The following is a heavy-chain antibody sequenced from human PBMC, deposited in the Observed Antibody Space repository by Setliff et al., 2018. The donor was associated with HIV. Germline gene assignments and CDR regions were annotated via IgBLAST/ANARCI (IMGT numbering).Heavy chain of an antibody. J-gene: IGHJ5*02. Sequence: SETLSLTCAVSGASINSPNWWTWVRQSPGKGLEWIGEIDASGNTSYNPSLQSRLTISVDKSGNQFFLKMNSITAADTAVYYCASQPLQIGGATAWGQGTLVTVSS. V-gene: IGHV4-4*02. CDR1: GASINSPNW. CDR2: IDASGNT. D-gene: IGHD5-12*01. CDR3: ASQPLQIGGATA.